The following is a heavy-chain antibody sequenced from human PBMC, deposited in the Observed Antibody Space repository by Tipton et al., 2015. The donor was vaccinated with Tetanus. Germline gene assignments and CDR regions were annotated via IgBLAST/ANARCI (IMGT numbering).Heavy chain of an antibody. CDR2: ICYSGST. J-gene: IGHJ4*02. CDR3: ARANNDFPKKGPFDS. Sequence: LRLSCTVSGGSISNSNFYWSWIRQPPGKGLEWIGYICYSGSTYYNPSLKGRVTVSLGTSKNQFSLRLTSVTAADTAVYYCARANNDFPKKGPFDSWGQGSLVIVSS. V-gene: IGHV4-30-4*01. D-gene: IGHD3-3*01. CDR1: GGSISNSNFY.